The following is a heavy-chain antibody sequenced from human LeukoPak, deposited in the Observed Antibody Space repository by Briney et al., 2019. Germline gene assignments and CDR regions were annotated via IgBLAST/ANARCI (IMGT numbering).Heavy chain of an antibody. J-gene: IGHJ4*02. V-gene: IGHV3-23*01. CDR3: VKASSSSWSSFDY. CDR2: IRGSGRST. D-gene: IGHD6-13*01. CDR1: GFTFSHAW. Sequence: PGGSLRLSCEASGFTFSHAWMSWVRQAPGKGLEWVATIRGSGRSTYYAHSVKGRFTISRDNSKHTLFLQMASLRAEDTAVYYCVKASSSSWSSFDYWGQGTLVTVSS.